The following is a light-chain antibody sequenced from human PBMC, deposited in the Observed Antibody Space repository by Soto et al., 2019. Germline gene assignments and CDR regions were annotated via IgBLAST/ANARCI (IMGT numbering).Light chain of an antibody. CDR2: AAS. V-gene: IGKV1-17*01. Sequence: TRMSQSTSSLSASVGDRSPLSCRAGQGIRNDLGWYQQKPGKAPKLLIYAASSLQSGVPSRFSGSGSGTDISVRISSLQPDDFASYSSQQYNSYSRTVGQGTKVDIK. CDR1: QGIRND. CDR3: QQYNSYSRT. J-gene: IGKJ1*01.